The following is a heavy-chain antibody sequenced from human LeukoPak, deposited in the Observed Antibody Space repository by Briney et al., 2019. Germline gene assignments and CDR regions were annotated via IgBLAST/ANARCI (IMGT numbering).Heavy chain of an antibody. CDR1: GGSISSSSYY. D-gene: IGHD6-6*01. CDR2: IYYSGST. V-gene: IGHV4-39*01. Sequence: PSETLSLTCTVSGGSISSSSYYWGWIRQPPGKGLEWIGSIYYSGSTYYNPSLKSRVTISVDTSKNQFSLKLSSVTAADTAVYYCARGLGEGSSSPINWFDPWGQGTLVTVSS. J-gene: IGHJ5*02. CDR3: ARGLGEGSSSPINWFDP.